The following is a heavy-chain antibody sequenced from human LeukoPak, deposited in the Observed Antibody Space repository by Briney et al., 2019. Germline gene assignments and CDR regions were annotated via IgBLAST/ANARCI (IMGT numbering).Heavy chain of an antibody. J-gene: IGHJ4*02. CDR3: VRGAGHCSSTSCIDY. CDR1: GFAFSTYW. CDR2: MDTDGSIT. V-gene: IGHV3-74*01. D-gene: IGHD2-2*01. Sequence: GGSLRLSCAASGFAFSTYWMHWARQAPGKGLVWVSRMDTDGSITTYADSVKGRFTISRDNARNTLYLQMNSLRAEDTAVYYCVRGAGHCSSTSCIDYWGQGTLVTVSS.